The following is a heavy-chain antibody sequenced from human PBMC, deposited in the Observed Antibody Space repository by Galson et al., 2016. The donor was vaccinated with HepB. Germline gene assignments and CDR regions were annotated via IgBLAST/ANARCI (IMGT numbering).Heavy chain of an antibody. CDR3: VRDDDYGDYVLDF. CDR2: ISYDGTKK. J-gene: IGHJ4*02. D-gene: IGHD4-17*01. CDR1: GFTFSDYA. Sequence: SLRLSCAASGFTFSDYAIHWIRQAPGKGLEWVAVISYDGTKKYHADSVKGRFTISRDNSKNTLYLEMNSLRGEDTAVYYCVRDDDYGDYVLDFWGRGTLVTVSS. V-gene: IGHV3-30-3*01.